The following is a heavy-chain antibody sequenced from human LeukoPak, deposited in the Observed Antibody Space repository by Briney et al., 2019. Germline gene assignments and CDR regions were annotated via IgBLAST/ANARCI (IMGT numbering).Heavy chain of an antibody. D-gene: IGHD5-12*01. CDR3: ARAVVATTVDY. CDR2: IYYSGST. V-gene: IGHV4-30-4*01. Sequence: SQTLSLTCTVSGGSISSGNHYWSWIRQPAGKGLEWIGYIYYSGSTYYNPSLGSRVTMSVDTSKNQFSLRLSSVTTADTAVYYCARAVVATTVDYWGQGTLVTVSS. J-gene: IGHJ4*02. CDR1: GGSISSGNHY.